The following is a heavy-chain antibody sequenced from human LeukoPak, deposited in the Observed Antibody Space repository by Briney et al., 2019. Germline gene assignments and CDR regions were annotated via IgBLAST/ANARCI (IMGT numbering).Heavy chain of an antibody. CDR1: GGSISSYY. J-gene: IGHJ5*02. Sequence: SETLSLTCIVSGGSISSYYWSRIRQPPGKGLEWIGYIYYSGSTNYNPSLKSRVTISVDTSKNQFSLKLSSVTAADTAVYYCARSDGSGSYYSFGGWYNWFDPWGQGTLVTVSS. CDR3: ARSDGSGSYYSFGGWYNWFDP. V-gene: IGHV4-59*01. CDR2: IYYSGST. D-gene: IGHD3-10*01.